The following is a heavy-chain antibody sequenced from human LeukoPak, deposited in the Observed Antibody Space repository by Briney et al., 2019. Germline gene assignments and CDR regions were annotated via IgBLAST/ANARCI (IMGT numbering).Heavy chain of an antibody. CDR3: ITFSMIVVVITD. Sequence: PGGSLRLSCAASGFTFSNAWMSWVRQAPGKRLEWVGRIKSKTDGGTTDYAAPVKGRFTISRDDSKNTLCLQLNSLKTEDTAVYYCITFSMIVVVITDWGQGTLVTVSS. V-gene: IGHV3-15*01. CDR1: GFTFSNAW. CDR2: IKSKTDGGTT. J-gene: IGHJ4*02. D-gene: IGHD3-22*01.